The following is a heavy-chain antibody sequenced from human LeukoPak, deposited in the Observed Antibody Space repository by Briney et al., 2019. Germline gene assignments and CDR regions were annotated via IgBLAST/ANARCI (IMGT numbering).Heavy chain of an antibody. D-gene: IGHD3-22*01. CDR3: AREKRYNYYDSSGYYY. Sequence: GGSLRLSCAASGFTVSSNYMSWVRQAPGKGLEWVSVIYSGGSTYYADSVKGRFTISRDNSKNTLYLQMNSLRAEDTAVYYCAREKRYNYYDSSGYYYWGQGTLVTVSS. CDR2: IYSGGST. V-gene: IGHV3-66*01. J-gene: IGHJ4*02. CDR1: GFTVSSNY.